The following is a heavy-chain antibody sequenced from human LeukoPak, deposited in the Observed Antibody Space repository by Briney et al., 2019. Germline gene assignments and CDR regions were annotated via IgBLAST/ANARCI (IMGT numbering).Heavy chain of an antibody. J-gene: IGHJ6*03. D-gene: IGHD5-18*01. CDR2: ISSSGSTI. Sequence: GGSLRLSCAASGFTFSDYYMSWIRQAPGKGLEWVSYISSSGSTIYYADSVKGRFTISRDNAKNSLYLQMNSLRAEDTAVYYCARPPIQLCSKYYYYYMDVWGKGTTVTVSS. V-gene: IGHV3-11*01. CDR3: ARPPIQLCSKYYYYYMDV. CDR1: GFTFSDYY.